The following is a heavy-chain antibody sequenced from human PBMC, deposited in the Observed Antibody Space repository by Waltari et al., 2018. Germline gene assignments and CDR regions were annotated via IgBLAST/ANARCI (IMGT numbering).Heavy chain of an antibody. CDR3: ARESNSYGSNYFDY. Sequence: EVQLVESGGGLVQPGGSLRLSCAASGFTVSSTYMRWVRRAPGKGLEWVSVIYSGGSTYYADSVKGRFTISRDNSKNTLYLQMNSLRAEDTAVYYCARESNSYGSNYFDYWGQGTLVTVSS. V-gene: IGHV3-66*01. CDR1: GFTVSSTY. J-gene: IGHJ4*02. D-gene: IGHD5-18*01. CDR2: IYSGGST.